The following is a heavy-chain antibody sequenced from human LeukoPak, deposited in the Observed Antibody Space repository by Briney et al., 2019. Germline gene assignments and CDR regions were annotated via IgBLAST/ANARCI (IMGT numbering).Heavy chain of an antibody. V-gene: IGHV4-39*07. CDR1: GGSISSSSYY. Sequence: PSETLSLTCTVSGGSISSSSYYWGWIRQPPGKGLEWIGSIHYSGSTYYNPSLKSRVTISVDTSKNQFSLKLSSVAAADTAVYYCAREGLGTAMEYWGQGKLVFVSS. CDR3: AREGLGTAMEY. CDR2: IHYSGST. D-gene: IGHD2-21*02. J-gene: IGHJ4*02.